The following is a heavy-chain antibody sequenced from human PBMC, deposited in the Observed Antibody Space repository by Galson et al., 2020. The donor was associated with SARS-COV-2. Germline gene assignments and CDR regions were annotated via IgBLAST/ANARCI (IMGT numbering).Heavy chain of an antibody. J-gene: IGHJ4*02. V-gene: IGHV4-31*03. Sequence: SETLSLTCTVSGGSISGSGDHWNWIRQHPGKGLEWIGYIYYTGSTYYNPSLKSRVTISVDTSKNQFSLKLSSVTAADTAVYYCARDSHLSSAYYSPFDYWGQGTLVTVSS. CDR1: GGSISGSGDH. D-gene: IGHD3-22*01. CDR2: IYYTGST. CDR3: ARDSHLSSAYYSPFDY.